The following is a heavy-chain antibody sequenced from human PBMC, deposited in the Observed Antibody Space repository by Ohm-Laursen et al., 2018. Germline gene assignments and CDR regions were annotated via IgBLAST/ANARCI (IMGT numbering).Heavy chain of an antibody. Sequence: SDTLSLTWTISGGSISTYFWIWIRQPAGKGLEWIGRVYNTGSTSYNPSLKSRVTMSVDTSKNQFSLKLSSVTAADTAVYYCARVDGSSWSFYYYYGMDVWGQGTTVTVSS. V-gene: IGHV4-4*07. J-gene: IGHJ6*02. CDR3: ARVDGSSWSFYYYYGMDV. CDR1: GGSISTYF. D-gene: IGHD6-13*01. CDR2: VYNTGST.